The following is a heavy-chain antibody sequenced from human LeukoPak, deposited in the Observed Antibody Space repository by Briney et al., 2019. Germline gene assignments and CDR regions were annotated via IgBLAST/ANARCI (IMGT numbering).Heavy chain of an antibody. CDR3: ARDGAADGMDV. CDR1: GYTFTSYY. D-gene: IGHD2-15*01. CDR2: TNPGGGST. Sequence: ASVKVSCKSSGYTFTSYYMNWVRQAPGQGLEWMGITNPGGGSTSYAQKFQDRVAMTRDTSTSTMYMELSSLTSEDTAVYYCARDGAADGMDVWGQGTTVTVSS. J-gene: IGHJ6*02. V-gene: IGHV1-46*01.